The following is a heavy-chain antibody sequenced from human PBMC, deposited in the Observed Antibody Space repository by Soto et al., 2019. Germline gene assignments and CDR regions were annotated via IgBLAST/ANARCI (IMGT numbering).Heavy chain of an antibody. CDR2: ISYDGSNK. Sequence: QVQLVESGGGVVQPARSLRLSCAASGFTFSSYGMHCVRQAPGKGLEWVAVISYDGSNKYYADSVKGRFTISRDNSKNTLYLHMNSLRAEDTAVYYCAKNHEVLRYFDWDFDYWGQGTLVTVSS. D-gene: IGHD3-9*01. J-gene: IGHJ4*02. CDR1: GFTFSSYG. V-gene: IGHV3-30*18. CDR3: AKNHEVLRYFDWDFDY.